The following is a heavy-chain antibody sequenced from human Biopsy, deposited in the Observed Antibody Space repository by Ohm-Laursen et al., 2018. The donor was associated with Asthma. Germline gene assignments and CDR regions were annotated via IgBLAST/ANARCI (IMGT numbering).Heavy chain of an antibody. V-gene: IGHV3-7*05. Sequence: SLRLSCTASGFTFSTSWMTWVRQAPGKGLEWVANIKEDGSEKNYVDSVKGRFTISRDKGKNSLYLQMNSLRAEDTAVYYCARDESFSMASGSWFDPWGQGTLVTVSS. CDR1: GFTFSTSW. CDR2: IKEDGSEK. D-gene: IGHD2/OR15-2a*01. J-gene: IGHJ5*02. CDR3: ARDESFSMASGSWFDP.